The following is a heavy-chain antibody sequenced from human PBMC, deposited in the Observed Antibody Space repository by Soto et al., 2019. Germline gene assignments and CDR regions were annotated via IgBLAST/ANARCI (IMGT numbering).Heavy chain of an antibody. CDR3: PRGLKARYSDILTRYLKGNWFDP. CDR2: IIPIFGTA. J-gene: IGHJ5*02. V-gene: IGHV1-69*13. Sequence: SVKVSCKASGGTFSSYAISWVRQAPGQGLEWMGGIIPIFGTANYAQKFQGRVTITADESTSTAYMELSSLRSEDTAVYYCPRGLKARYSDILTRYLKGNWFDPWGQGTLVTVSS. D-gene: IGHD3-9*01. CDR1: GGTFSSYA.